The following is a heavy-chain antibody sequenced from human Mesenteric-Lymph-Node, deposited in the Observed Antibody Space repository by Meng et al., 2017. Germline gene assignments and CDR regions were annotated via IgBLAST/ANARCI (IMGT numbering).Heavy chain of an antibody. D-gene: IGHD3-10*01. CDR3: ARGGATPMIIKY. J-gene: IGHJ4*02. V-gene: IGHV4-34*01. CDR1: GGSLSGYY. Sequence: QVQLNQWGAEVLKPSETLSLTCAVYGGSLSGYYWSGIRQPPGKGLEWMGEVDHNGVTKYSPSLRSRVVISIDTSKNQFSLNLRSVSAADTAMYYCARGGATPMIIKYWGPGTLVTVSS. CDR2: VDHNGVT.